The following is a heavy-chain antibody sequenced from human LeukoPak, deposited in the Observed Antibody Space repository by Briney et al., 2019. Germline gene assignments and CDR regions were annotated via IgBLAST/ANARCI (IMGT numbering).Heavy chain of an antibody. Sequence: PGGSLRLSCTASGFTFNSYTMNWVRQAPGKGLEWVSSISSGSTYIYYADSVKGRFTISRDNAKNSPYLQMNSLRAEDTAVYYCARDRSGLLWFGELNYFDYWGQGTLVTVSS. CDR3: ARDRSGLLWFGELNYFDY. J-gene: IGHJ4*02. CDR1: GFTFNSYT. CDR2: ISSGSTYI. V-gene: IGHV3-21*01. D-gene: IGHD3-10*01.